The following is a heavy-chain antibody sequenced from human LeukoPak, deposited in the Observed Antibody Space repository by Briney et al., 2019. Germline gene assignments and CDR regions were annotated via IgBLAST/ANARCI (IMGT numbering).Heavy chain of an antibody. CDR2: IHHGGST. Sequence: PSETLSLTCTVSGVSISSSSYYWGWIRQPPGKGLEWIGSIHHGGSTYYNPSLKSRVTISVDTSKNQFSLKLGSVTAADTAVYYCAKLPGPWGQGTLVTVSS. CDR1: GVSISSSSYY. V-gene: IGHV4-39*01. CDR3: AKLPGP. J-gene: IGHJ5*02.